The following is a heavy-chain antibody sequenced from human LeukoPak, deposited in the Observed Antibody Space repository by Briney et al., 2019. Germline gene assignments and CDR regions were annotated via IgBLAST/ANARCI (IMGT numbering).Heavy chain of an antibody. CDR3: ERDARVQKWFGELLKTTTYYFDY. CDR1: GSSISSSNFY. CDR2: IYYSGST. J-gene: IGHJ4*02. D-gene: IGHD3-10*01. Sequence: SETLSLTCTVSGSSISSSNFYWGWIRQPPGKGLEWIGGIYYSGSTYYNPSLKSRVSISVDTSKNQFSLKLSSVPAADTAVYYCERDARVQKWFGELLKTTTYYFDYWGQGTLVTVSS. V-gene: IGHV4-39*07.